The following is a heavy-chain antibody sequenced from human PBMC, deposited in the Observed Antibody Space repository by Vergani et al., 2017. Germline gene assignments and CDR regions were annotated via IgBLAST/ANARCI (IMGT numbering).Heavy chain of an antibody. V-gene: IGHV1-69*13. D-gene: IGHD3-22*01. J-gene: IGHJ4*02. CDR3: AREFHYYDSSGYLGN. Sequence: QVQLVQSGAEVKKPGASVKVSCKASGYTFTSYGISWVRQAPGQGLEWMGGIIPIFGTANYAQKFQGRVTITADESTSTAYMELSSLRSEDTAVYYCAREFHYYDSSGYLGNWGQGTLVTVSS. CDR1: GYTFTSYG. CDR2: IIPIFGTA.